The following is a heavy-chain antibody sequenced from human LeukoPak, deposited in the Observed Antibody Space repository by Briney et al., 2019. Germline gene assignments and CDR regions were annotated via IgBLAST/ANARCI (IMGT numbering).Heavy chain of an antibody. Sequence: PSETLSLTCTVSGGSITSGDYYWSWIRQPPGKGLEWIVYIYYSGSTYYNPSLKSRVTISVDMSKNQFSLKLSSVTAADTAVYYCARMTNYDFWSGYYSEYGMDVWGQGTTVTVSS. CDR3: ARMTNYDFWSGYYSEYGMDV. CDR2: IYYSGST. CDR1: GGSITSGDYY. J-gene: IGHJ6*02. V-gene: IGHV4-30-4*01. D-gene: IGHD3-3*01.